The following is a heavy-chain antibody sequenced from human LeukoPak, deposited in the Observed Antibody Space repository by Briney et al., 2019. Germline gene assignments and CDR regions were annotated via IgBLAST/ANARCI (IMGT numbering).Heavy chain of an antibody. CDR2: INQEGGKN. CDR3: ARGVFSSSWSTQSLYYFDY. V-gene: IGHV3-7*01. D-gene: IGHD6-13*01. Sequence: GGSLRLSCAVSTFTFCRYLMSWVRQAPGKGLEEWANINQEGGKNYYVASVQGRFTISRDNAQNSLYLQMSSLRGEGTAVYYCARGVFSSSWSTQSLYYFDYGGQGTLVTVSS. CDR1: TFTFCRYL. J-gene: IGHJ4*02.